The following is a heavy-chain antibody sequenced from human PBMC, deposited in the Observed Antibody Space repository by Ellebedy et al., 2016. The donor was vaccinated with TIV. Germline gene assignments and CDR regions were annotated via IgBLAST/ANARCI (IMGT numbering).Heavy chain of an antibody. CDR3: ARGLDYGGNAHFDL. D-gene: IGHD4-23*01. J-gene: IGHJ2*01. CDR2: IKQDGSEE. Sequence: GESLKISCAASGFTFSDYWMAWVRQAPGKGLEWVANIKQDGSEESYVEYVKGRFTVSRDNAKNSLCLQMNSLRAEDTAVYYCARGLDYGGNAHFDLWGRGTLVTVSS. V-gene: IGHV3-7*01. CDR1: GFTFSDYW.